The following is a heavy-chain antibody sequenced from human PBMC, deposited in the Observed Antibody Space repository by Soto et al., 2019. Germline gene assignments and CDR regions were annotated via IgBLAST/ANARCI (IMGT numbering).Heavy chain of an antibody. Sequence: VRQAPGQGLEWMGWISAYNGTTNYAQKLQGRVTMTTDTSTSTAYMELRSLRSDDTAVYYCARDQNDYDSSGYYGNPGYWGPGTVVTVSS. D-gene: IGHD3-22*01. J-gene: IGHJ4*02. V-gene: IGHV1-18*01. CDR3: ARDQNDYDSSGYYGNPGY. CDR2: ISAYNGTT.